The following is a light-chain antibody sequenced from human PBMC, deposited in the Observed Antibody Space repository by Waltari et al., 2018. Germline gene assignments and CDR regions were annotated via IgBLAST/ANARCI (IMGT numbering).Light chain of an antibody. Sequence: ALPHPPSGLGSPGKPIPFPCTGTSSDIGGHRFVSWYQQHPGKAPKLVIYDVTDRPSGISDRFSGSKSGNTASLTISGLQAEDEADYYCSSYTSSSTLVFGGGTKLTVL. J-gene: IGLJ3*02. CDR1: SSDIGGHRF. CDR2: DVT. V-gene: IGLV2-14*03. CDR3: SSYTSSSTLV.